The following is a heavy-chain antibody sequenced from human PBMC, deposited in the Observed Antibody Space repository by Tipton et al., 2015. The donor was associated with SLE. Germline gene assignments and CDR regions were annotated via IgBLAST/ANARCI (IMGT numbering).Heavy chain of an antibody. V-gene: IGHV1-3*01. CDR2: INAANGNT. Sequence: QVQLVQSGPEVKKPGTSMKVSCKASGYSFTSYAIHWVRQAPGQRLEWMGWINAANGNTRYLQKFQGRVTITRDTSATTAYMELSSLRSEDTAVYYCARRQTEAFDIWGQGTAVTVSS. J-gene: IGHJ3*02. CDR1: GYSFTSYA. CDR3: ARRQTEAFDI.